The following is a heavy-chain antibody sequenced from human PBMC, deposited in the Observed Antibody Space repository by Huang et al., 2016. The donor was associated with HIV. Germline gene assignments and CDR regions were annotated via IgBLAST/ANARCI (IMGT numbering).Heavy chain of an antibody. CDR1: GGSFNNFG. CDR3: AKRGGAWGSPYAFDL. V-gene: IGHV1-69*13. D-gene: IGHD3-16*01. CDR2: IIPRFGTR. Sequence: QVQLVQSGAEVRKPGSSVKVSCRASGGSFNNFGINWVRKAPGQGLGWMGGIIPRFGTRNDAQRFKDRVTITADETTGVVHLEVTSLRSDDTAVYFCAKRGGAWGSPYAFDLWGPGTMVTVSS. J-gene: IGHJ3*01.